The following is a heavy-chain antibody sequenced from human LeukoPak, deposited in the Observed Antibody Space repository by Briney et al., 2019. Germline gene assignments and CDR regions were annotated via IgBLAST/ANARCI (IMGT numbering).Heavy chain of an antibody. J-gene: IGHJ4*02. CDR2: ISYDGSNK. CDR1: GFTFSSYV. Sequence: PGRSLRLSCAASGFTFSSYVMHWVRQAPGKGLEWVAGISYDGSNKYYAESVKGRFTISRDNSKNTLYLQMNSLRAEDTAVYYCAKDWVVRGVISYWGQGTLVTVSS. V-gene: IGHV3-30*18. D-gene: IGHD3-10*01. CDR3: AKDWVVRGVISY.